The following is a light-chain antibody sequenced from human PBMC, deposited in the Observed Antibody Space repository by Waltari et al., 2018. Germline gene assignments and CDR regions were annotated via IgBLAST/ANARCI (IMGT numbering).Light chain of an antibody. CDR1: QSSSSY. Sequence: IQITQSPASLYASVRDRVTITCRASQSSSSYLNWYQQKPGKGPKLLIYPASSLQSGVPARFSGSGSDTDFTLTISSLQPADFATSHCVQSYSTPSAIGPGTKGDI. V-gene: IGKV1-39*01. CDR2: PAS. J-gene: IGKJ3*01. CDR3: VQSYSTPSA.